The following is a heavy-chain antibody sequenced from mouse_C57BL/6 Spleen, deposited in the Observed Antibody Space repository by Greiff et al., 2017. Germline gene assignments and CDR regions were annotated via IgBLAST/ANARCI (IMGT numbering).Heavy chain of an antibody. CDR2: IYPGSGSP. J-gene: IGHJ4*01. CDR3: ARYQLRGNAMDY. D-gene: IGHD2-4*01. CDR1: GYTFTSYW. Sequence: QVQLQQPGAELVKPGASVKMSCKASGYTFTSYWITWVKQRPGQGLEWIGDIYPGSGSPNYNEKFKSKATLTVDASSSTAYMQLSSLTSEDSAVYYCARYQLRGNAMDYWGQGTSVTVSS. V-gene: IGHV1-55*01.